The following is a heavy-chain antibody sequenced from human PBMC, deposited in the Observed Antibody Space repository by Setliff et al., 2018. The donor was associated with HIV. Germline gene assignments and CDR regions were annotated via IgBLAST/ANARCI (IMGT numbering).Heavy chain of an antibody. CDR1: GDTFSNYA. D-gene: IGHD3-10*01. Sequence: ASVKVSCKASGDTFSNYAISWVRQAPGQGLEWMGRINPHSGVTNYAQKFQGRVTMTRDTSIATAYMDLSRLTSDDTAVYYCAKDSDFGGTTNWFDPWGQGTLVTSPQ. V-gene: IGHV1-2*06. CDR3: AKDSDFGGTTNWFDP. J-gene: IGHJ5*02. CDR2: INPHSGVT.